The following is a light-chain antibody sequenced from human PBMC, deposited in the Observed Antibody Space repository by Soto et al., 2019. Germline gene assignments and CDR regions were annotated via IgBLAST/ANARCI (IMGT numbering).Light chain of an antibody. J-gene: IGKJ1*01. Sequence: EIVMTQSPATLSVSPGERATLSCRASQSVSSNLARYQQKPGQAPRLLIYGASTRATGIPARFSGSGSGTEFTLTISSLQSEDFAVYHCQQYNNWPQTFGQGTKVEIK. CDR2: GAS. CDR1: QSVSSN. V-gene: IGKV3-15*01. CDR3: QQYNNWPQT.